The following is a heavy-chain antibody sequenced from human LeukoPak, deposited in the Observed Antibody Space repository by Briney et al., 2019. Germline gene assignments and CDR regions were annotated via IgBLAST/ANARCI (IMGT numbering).Heavy chain of an antibody. V-gene: IGHV3-7*01. CDR2: IKQDGSEK. CDR1: GFTFSSYW. Sequence: PGGSLRLSRAASGFTFSSYWMSWVRQAPGKGLEWVANIKQDGSEKYYVDSVKGRCTISRDDAKNSLYLQMNSLRAEDTAVYYCARDIEESYYDRPLYDYWGQGTLVTVSS. CDR3: ARDIEESYYDRPLYDY. J-gene: IGHJ4*02. D-gene: IGHD3-22*01.